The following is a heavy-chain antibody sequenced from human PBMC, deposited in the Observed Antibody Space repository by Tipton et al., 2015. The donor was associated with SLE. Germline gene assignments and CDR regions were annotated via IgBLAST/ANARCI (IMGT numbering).Heavy chain of an antibody. J-gene: IGHJ4*02. D-gene: IGHD2-2*01. Sequence: SLRLSCVASGFTLSTYWMNWVRQAPGKGLVWVSRINGDGSTTSYADSVKGRFTISRDNAKNTLYLQMNSLRAEDTAVYYCANLSPGSWGQGTLVTVSS. V-gene: IGHV3-74*01. CDR1: GFTLSTYW. CDR3: ANLSPGS. CDR2: INGDGSTT.